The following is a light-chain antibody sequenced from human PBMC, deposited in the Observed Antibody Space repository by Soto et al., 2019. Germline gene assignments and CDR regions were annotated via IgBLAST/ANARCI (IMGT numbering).Light chain of an antibody. V-gene: IGKV1-39*01. J-gene: IGKJ1*01. CDR3: QQSYSTPPWT. CDR1: QSIVTY. CDR2: AAS. Sequence: DIQITQSPSSLSSSVGYRVTITCRATQSIVTYLNWYLQKPGKAPKLLIYAASNLQSGVPSRFSGSGSGKDFTLTISSLQPEEFATYFCQQSYSTPPWTFGQGTNVDIK.